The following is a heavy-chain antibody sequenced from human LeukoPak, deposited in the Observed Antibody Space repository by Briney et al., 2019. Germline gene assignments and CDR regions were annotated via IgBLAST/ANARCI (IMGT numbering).Heavy chain of an antibody. CDR1: GGSFSGYY. Sequence: SETLSLTCAVYGGSFSGYYWAWIRQPPGKGLEWIGSIHYSGSTYYNPSLQSRVTISIDTSKNQFSLKLRFVTAADTAVYYCARVRCSGGSCPYYYYYYYMDVWGKGTTVTVSS. CDR3: ARVRCSGGSCPYYYYYYYMDV. D-gene: IGHD2-15*01. CDR2: IHYSGST. V-gene: IGHV4-34*01. J-gene: IGHJ6*03.